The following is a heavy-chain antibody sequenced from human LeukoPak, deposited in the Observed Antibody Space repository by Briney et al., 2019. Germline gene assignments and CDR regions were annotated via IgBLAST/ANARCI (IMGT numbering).Heavy chain of an antibody. V-gene: IGHV3-9*01. Sequence: GGSLRLYCAASGFTFDDYAMHWVRQAPGKGLEWVSGISWNSGSIGYADSVKGRFTISRDNVKNSLYLQMNSLRAEDTALYYCAKDISYGSGRPRAFDIWGQGTMVTVSS. CDR1: GFTFDDYA. CDR2: ISWNSGSI. J-gene: IGHJ3*02. D-gene: IGHD3-10*01. CDR3: AKDISYGSGRPRAFDI.